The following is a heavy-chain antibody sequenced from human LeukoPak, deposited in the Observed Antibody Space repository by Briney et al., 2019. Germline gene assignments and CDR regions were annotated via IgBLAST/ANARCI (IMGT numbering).Heavy chain of an antibody. CDR3: ASRDYFDY. V-gene: IGHV3-48*02. J-gene: IGHJ4*02. CDR1: GFTFSTKS. Sequence: GGSLRLSCVVSGFTFSTKSMNWVRQAPGKGLEWVSYITADSGTTYYADSVKGRFTISRDNAMNSLYLQMNSLRDEDTAVYYCASRDYFDYWGQGTLVTVSS. CDR2: ITADSGTT.